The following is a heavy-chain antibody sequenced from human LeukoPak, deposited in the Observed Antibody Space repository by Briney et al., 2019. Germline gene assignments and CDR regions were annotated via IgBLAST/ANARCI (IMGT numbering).Heavy chain of an antibody. CDR1: GYTFTSYY. CDR2: INPSGGST. V-gene: IGHV1-46*01. CDR3: ARTSWDYDSSGYYLKWFDP. Sequence: ASVKVSCKASGYTFTSYYMHWVRQAPGQGLEWMGIINPSGGSTSYAQKFQGRVTMTRDTSTSTVYMELSGLRSEDTAVYYCARTSWDYDSSGYYLKWFDPWGQGTLVTVSS. J-gene: IGHJ5*02. D-gene: IGHD3-22*01.